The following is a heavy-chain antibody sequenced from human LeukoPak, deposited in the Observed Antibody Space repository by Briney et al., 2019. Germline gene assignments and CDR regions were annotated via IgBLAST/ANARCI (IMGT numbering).Heavy chain of an antibody. J-gene: IGHJ4*02. CDR2: MNPNSGNT. V-gene: IGHV1-8*01. Sequence: ASVKVPCKASGYTFTGYDINWVRQATGQGLEWMGWMNPNSGNTGYAQKFQGRVTMTRNTSISIAYMEVSSLRSEDTAVYYCARGTRGDILTGYSLGYWGPGTLVTVSS. D-gene: IGHD3-9*01. CDR3: ARGTRGDILTGYSLGY. CDR1: GYTFTGYD.